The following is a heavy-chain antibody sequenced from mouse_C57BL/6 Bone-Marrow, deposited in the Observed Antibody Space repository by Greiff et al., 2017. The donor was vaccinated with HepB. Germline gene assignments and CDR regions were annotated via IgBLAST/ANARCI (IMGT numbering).Heavy chain of an antibody. J-gene: IGHJ2*01. CDR3: ARDRYGKYFDY. CDR1: GFTFSSYA. V-gene: IGHV5-4*01. CDR2: ISDGGSYT. Sequence: EVQGVESGGGLVKPGGSLKLSCAASGFTFSSYAMSWVRQTPEKRLEWVATISDGGSYTYYPDNVKGRFTISRDNAKNNLYLQMSHLKSEDTAMYYCARDRYGKYFDYWGQGTTLTVSS. D-gene: IGHD2-10*02.